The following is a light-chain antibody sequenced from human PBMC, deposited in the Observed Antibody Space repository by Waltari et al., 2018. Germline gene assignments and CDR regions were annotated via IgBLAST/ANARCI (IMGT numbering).Light chain of an antibody. CDR1: QSVDIY. Sequence: ETVLTQSPATLSLSPGERATLSCRASQSVDIYLAWYQQKPGQAPRLLIYDASHRATGTPARFSGSGSGTDVTLTISSLEPEDFAVYYCQQRRNWPPLTFGGGTKVEIK. J-gene: IGKJ4*01. CDR2: DAS. V-gene: IGKV3-11*01. CDR3: QQRRNWPPLT.